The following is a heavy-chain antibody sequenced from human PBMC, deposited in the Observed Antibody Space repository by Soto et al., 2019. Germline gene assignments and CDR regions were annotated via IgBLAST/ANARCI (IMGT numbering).Heavy chain of an antibody. J-gene: IGHJ4*02. V-gene: IGHV4-39*01. D-gene: IGHD5-12*01. Sequence: QLQLQESGPGLVKPSETLSLTCTVSGGSISSSSYYWGWIRQAPGKGLEWIGNIYYSGSTYYNPSLKSRVTISVDTSKNQLSLKLSSVTAADTAVYYCARRTVVTIDYWGQGSLVTVSS. CDR1: GGSISSSSYY. CDR2: IYYSGST. CDR3: ARRTVVTIDY.